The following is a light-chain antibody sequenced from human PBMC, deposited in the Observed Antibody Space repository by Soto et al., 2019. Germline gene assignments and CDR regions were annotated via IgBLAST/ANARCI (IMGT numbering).Light chain of an antibody. J-gene: IGKJ1*01. CDR3: LQYNCYPRV. CDR1: QGIRSD. CDR2: SAS. Sequence: DIQMTQSPSSLSASVGDRVTITCRASQGIRSDLGWYQQKPGKAPKRLIYSASSLQSWVPSRFSGSGSGTEFNLTISSLQPEDFATYYCLQYNCYPRVFGKGTKVEIK. V-gene: IGKV1-17*01.